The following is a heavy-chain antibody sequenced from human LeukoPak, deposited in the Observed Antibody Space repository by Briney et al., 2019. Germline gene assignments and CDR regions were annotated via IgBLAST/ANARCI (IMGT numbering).Heavy chain of an antibody. Sequence: GESLKISCKGSGYSFTGYWIGWVRQMPGKGLEWMGIIYPGDSDTRYSPSFQGQVTISADKSISTAYLQWSSLKASDTAMYYCARRSCTNGVCPVGFDYWGQGTLVTVSS. CDR3: ARRSCTNGVCPVGFDY. J-gene: IGHJ4*02. V-gene: IGHV5-51*01. CDR1: GYSFTGYW. D-gene: IGHD2-8*01. CDR2: IYPGDSDT.